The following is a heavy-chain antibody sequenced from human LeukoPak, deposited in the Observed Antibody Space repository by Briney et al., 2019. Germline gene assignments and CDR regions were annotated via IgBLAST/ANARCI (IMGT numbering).Heavy chain of an antibody. V-gene: IGHV4-59*01. Sequence: YYSGSTNYNPSLKSRVTISVDTSKNQFSLKLSSVTAADTAVYYCARSGWALPGDSADAFDIWGQGTMVTVSS. CDR3: ARSGWALPGDSADAFDI. J-gene: IGHJ3*02. CDR2: YYSGST. D-gene: IGHD7-27*01.